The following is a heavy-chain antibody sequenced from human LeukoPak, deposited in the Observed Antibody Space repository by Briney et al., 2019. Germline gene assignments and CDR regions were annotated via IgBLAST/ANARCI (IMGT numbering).Heavy chain of an antibody. J-gene: IGHJ3*02. D-gene: IGHD6-19*01. CDR1: GYTFTSYY. Sequence: GASVKVSCKASGYTFTSYYVHWVRQAPGQGLEWMGIINPSGGSTTYAQNFQGRITMTRDTPTSTVYMELSSLGSEDTAVYYCARVRFSSGWYIAFDMWGQGTMVTVSS. CDR2: INPSGGST. V-gene: IGHV1-46*01. CDR3: ARVRFSSGWYIAFDM.